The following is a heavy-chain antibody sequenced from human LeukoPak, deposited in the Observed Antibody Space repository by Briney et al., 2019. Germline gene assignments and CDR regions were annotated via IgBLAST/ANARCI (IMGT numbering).Heavy chain of an antibody. Sequence: SETLSLTCTVSGGSISGSSYYWSWIRQPPGKGLEWIGNIYYRGSTYYNPSLKSRVTISVDTSKNQFSLKLSSVTAADTAVYYCAREAAGEVDYWGQGTLVTVSS. D-gene: IGHD3-16*01. CDR1: GGSISGSSYY. CDR3: AREAAGEVDY. J-gene: IGHJ4*02. V-gene: IGHV4-39*07. CDR2: IYYRGST.